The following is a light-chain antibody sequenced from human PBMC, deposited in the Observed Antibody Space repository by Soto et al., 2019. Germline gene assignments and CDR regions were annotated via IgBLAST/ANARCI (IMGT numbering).Light chain of an antibody. CDR1: QRVNSDA. CDR3: QHNRNLPVT. Sequence: VLTQSPGTLSLFPGERATLFCRAGQRVNSDALAWYHQKPGQAPSLLIYGASSRATGVPDRFSGSGSGTDFTLTINGLEPEDVAMYYCQHNRNLPVTFGGGTKVEI. J-gene: IGKJ4*01. CDR2: GAS. V-gene: IGKV3-20*01.